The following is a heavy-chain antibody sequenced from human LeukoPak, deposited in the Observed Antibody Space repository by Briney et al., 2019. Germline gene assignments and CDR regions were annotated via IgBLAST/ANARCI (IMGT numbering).Heavy chain of an antibody. V-gene: IGHV3-23*01. CDR1: GFTFSSYA. Sequence: QSGGSLRLSCATSGFTFSSYAMSWVRQAPGKGLEWVSAISGSGGSTYYADSVKGRFTISRDNSKNTLYLQINSLRAEDTAVYYCAKDSRIAAAGVFDYWGQGTLVTVSS. J-gene: IGHJ4*02. CDR2: ISGSGGST. D-gene: IGHD6-13*01. CDR3: AKDSRIAAAGVFDY.